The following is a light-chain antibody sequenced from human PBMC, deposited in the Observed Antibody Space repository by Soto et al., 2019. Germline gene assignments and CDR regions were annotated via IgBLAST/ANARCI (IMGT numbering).Light chain of an antibody. J-gene: IGLJ1*01. V-gene: IGLV2-14*01. Sequence: QSDLTQPASVSGSPGQSITVSCTGTSSDVGGYNYVSWYQQHPGKAPKLMIYDVSNRPSGVSNRFSGSKSGNTASLTISGLQAEDEADYYCTLYASSITYVFVTGTKLTVL. CDR1: SSDVGGYNY. CDR2: DVS. CDR3: TLYASSITYV.